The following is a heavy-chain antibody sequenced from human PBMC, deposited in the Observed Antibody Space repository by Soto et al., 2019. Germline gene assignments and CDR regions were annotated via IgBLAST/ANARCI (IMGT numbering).Heavy chain of an antibody. J-gene: IGHJ4*02. CDR2: IYHSGST. D-gene: IGHD2-15*01. V-gene: IGHV4-4*02. CDR3: ARREGDCRGGSCPYYHD. Sequence: QVQLQESGPGLVKPSETLSLTCTVSGGSISSNDWWSWVRQTPGKGLEWIGEIYHSGSTNYNPSPKXRXTXSXXKSKNHFSLSLNFVTAADTAVYYCARREGDCRGGSCPYYHDWGQGTLVTASS. CDR1: GGSISSNDW.